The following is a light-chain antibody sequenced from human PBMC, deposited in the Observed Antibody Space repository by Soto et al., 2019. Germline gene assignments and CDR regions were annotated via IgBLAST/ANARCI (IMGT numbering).Light chain of an antibody. V-gene: IGKV3-20*01. CDR1: QTLSNSF. CDR2: GAS. Sequence: EIVLTQSPGTLSLSPGQRATLSCRASQTLSNSFLAWYQQKPAQAPKLLIYGASSRATGIPDRFSGSGSGTDFTLSIARLEPEDFAVYYCQVYANSPRGLTFGPGTKVDV. CDR3: QVYANSPRGLT. J-gene: IGKJ3*01.